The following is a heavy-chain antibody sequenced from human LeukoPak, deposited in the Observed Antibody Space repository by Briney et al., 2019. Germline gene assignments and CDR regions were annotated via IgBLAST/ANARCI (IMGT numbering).Heavy chain of an antibody. Sequence: SETLSLTCAVYGGSFSGYYWSWIRQPPGKGLEWIGEINHSGSTNYNPSLKSRVTISVDTSKNQFSLKLSSVTAADTAVYYCAREKGVVPAAYGLNWFDHWGQGTLVTVSS. D-gene: IGHD2-2*01. J-gene: IGHJ5*02. CDR1: GGSFSGYY. CDR2: INHSGST. CDR3: AREKGVVPAAYGLNWFDH. V-gene: IGHV4-34*01.